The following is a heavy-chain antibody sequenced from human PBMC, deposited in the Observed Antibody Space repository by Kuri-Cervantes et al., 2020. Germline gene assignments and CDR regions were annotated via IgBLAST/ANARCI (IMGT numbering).Heavy chain of an antibody. CDR2: INPSGGST. J-gene: IGHJ5*02. D-gene: IGHD3-3*01. CDR3: AREGVGDYDFWSGYYGDWFDP. Sequence: ASVKVSCKASGYTFTSYYMHWVRQAPGQGLEWMGIINPSGGSTSYAQKFQGRVTMTRDTSISTAYMELSRLRSDDTAVYYCAREGVGDYDFWSGYYGDWFDPWGQGTLVTVSS. V-gene: IGHV1-46*01. CDR1: GYTFTSYY.